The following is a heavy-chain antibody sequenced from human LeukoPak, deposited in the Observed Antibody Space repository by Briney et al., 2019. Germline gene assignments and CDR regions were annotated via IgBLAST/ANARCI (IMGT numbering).Heavy chain of an antibody. Sequence: SETLSLTCTVSGGSVSSNGYFWNWIRQPPGKGLEWIGYISYSGSTNHNPSLKSRVTISVDTSKNQFSLKLSTVTAADTAVYYCARGVQSSGWSYTWFYPWGQGTLVTVSS. CDR2: ISYSGST. D-gene: IGHD6-19*01. V-gene: IGHV4-61*08. CDR3: ARGVQSSGWSYTWFYP. J-gene: IGHJ5*02. CDR1: GGSVSSNGYF.